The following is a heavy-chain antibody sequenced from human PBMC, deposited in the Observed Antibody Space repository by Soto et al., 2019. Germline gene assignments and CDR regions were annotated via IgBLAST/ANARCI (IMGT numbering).Heavy chain of an antibody. J-gene: IGHJ4*02. V-gene: IGHV4-59*01. CDR2: IYYSGST. CDR1: GGSINSYY. CDR3: ARASGWEPFDY. D-gene: IGHD1-26*01. Sequence: SETLSLTCTVSGGSINSYYWSWIRQPPGKGLEWIGYIYYSGSTNYNPSLKSRVTISVDTSKNQFSLKLSSVTAADTAVYYCARASGWEPFDYWGQGTLVTVSS.